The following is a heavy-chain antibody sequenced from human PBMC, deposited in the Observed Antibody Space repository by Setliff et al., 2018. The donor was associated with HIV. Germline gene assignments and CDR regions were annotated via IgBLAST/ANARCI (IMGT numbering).Heavy chain of an antibody. CDR3: ARGPPFAY. CDR1: GGSFIGSSFQ. CDR2: IAYSGTTMYF. J-gene: IGHJ4*02. V-gene: IGHV4-39*07. Sequence: TLSLTCNVSGGSFIGSSFQSTWIRQAPGKGLEWIGDIAYSGTTMYFNYNPSLESRLSLSEDTSRHQFSLKLTSVTADDTGIYYCARGPPFAYWGQGLLGTVSS.